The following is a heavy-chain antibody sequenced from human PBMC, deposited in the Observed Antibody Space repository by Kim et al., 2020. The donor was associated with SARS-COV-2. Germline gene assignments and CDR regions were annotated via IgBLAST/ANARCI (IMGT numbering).Heavy chain of an antibody. CDR2: INPNSGGT. CDR3: ARAGRRYDFWSGYDYYGMDV. CDR1: GYTFTGYY. Sequence: ASVKVSCKASGYTFTGYYMHWVRQAPGQGLEWMGWINPNSGGTNYAQKFQGRVTMTRDTSISTAYMELSRLRSDDTAVYYCARAGRRYDFWSGYDYYGMDVWGQGTTVTVSS. D-gene: IGHD3-3*01. V-gene: IGHV1-2*02. J-gene: IGHJ6*02.